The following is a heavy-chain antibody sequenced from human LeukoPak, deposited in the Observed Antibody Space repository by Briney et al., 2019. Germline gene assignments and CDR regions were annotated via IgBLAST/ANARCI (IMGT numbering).Heavy chain of an antibody. CDR2: ISYDTNDR. V-gene: IGHV3-30-3*01. Sequence: PGRSLRLSCAASGFTFSSYHMHWFRQASGEGLEWVAVISYDTNDRYYADSVKGRFTISRDNSRNTLSLQMNSLRTEDTAVYYCARGRDVWGQGTTVTVSS. CDR1: GFTFSSYH. J-gene: IGHJ6*02. CDR3: ARGRDV.